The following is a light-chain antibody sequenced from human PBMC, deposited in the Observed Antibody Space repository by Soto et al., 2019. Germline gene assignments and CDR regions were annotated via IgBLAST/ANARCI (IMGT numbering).Light chain of an antibody. CDR1: QSVISTY. V-gene: IGKV3-20*01. J-gene: IGKJ4*01. Sequence: EIVLAPSAGTRTLSPGERATVSCRASQSVISTYLAWYRQKPGQAPRLLIYGASSRATGIPDRFSGSGSGTDFTLTISRLEPEDFAVYYCQQYGSSGTLGEGTKVDI. CDR3: QQYGSSGT. CDR2: GAS.